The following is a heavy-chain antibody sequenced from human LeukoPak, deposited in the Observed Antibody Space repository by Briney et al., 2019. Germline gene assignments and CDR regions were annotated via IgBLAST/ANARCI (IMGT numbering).Heavy chain of an antibody. CDR1: GFTFTSYA. Sequence: SVKVSCKASGFTFTSYAMKWVRQARGQRLEWIGWIVFGSGNTNYAQKFQERVTITRDMSTSTAYMELSSLRSEDTAVYYCAASGYDFWSGQNAFDGWGQGTMVTVSS. V-gene: IGHV1-58*02. CDR3: AASGYDFWSGQNAFDG. D-gene: IGHD3-3*01. J-gene: IGHJ3*01. CDR2: IVFGSGNT.